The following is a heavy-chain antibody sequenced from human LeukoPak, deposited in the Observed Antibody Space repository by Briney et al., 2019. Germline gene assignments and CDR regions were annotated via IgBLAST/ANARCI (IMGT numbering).Heavy chain of an antibody. D-gene: IGHD6-19*01. V-gene: IGHV3-30*02. J-gene: IGHJ6*03. Sequence: GGSLRLSCITSGFTFSTYGMHWVGQAPGKGWEGGAFIAYDGTGKYCADSVKGRFTISRDNSKNTLYLQMNSLRAEDTAVYYCAKDPGMAVAGYYMDVWGKGTTVTVSS. CDR3: AKDPGMAVAGYYMDV. CDR1: GFTFSTYG. CDR2: IAYDGTGK.